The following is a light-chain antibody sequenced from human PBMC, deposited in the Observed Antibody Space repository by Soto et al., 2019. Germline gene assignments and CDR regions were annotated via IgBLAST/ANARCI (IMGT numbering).Light chain of an antibody. J-gene: IGKJ1*01. CDR2: GAS. V-gene: IGKV3-15*01. CDR1: QSVYSN. Sequence: EIVMTQSPATLSVSPGERATLSCRASQSVYSNLAWYQQKPGQAPRLLIYGASTRATGIPARFSGSGSGTEFTLTISSLQSEDSAVYYCQQYNNWGTFGQGTKVEIK. CDR3: QQYNNWGT.